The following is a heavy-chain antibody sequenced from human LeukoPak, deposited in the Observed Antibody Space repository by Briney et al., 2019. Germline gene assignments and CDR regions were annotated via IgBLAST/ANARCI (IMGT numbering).Heavy chain of an antibody. V-gene: IGHV1-8*03. CDR2: INPSTGNT. D-gene: IGHD6-13*01. CDR1: GYTFTNQA. CDR3: VRFYSSSWYYDL. J-gene: IGHJ4*02. Sequence: GSVNLSCTASGYTFTNQAINWVRQAPGQGLEWVGGINPSTGNTRYSPTFQGRVTITRDRSMATAYMGLSSLRSEDTAVYYCVRFYSSSWYYDLWGQGTLVTVSS.